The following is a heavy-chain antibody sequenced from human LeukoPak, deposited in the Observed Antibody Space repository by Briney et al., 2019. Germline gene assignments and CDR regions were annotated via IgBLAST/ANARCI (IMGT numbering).Heavy chain of an antibody. J-gene: IGHJ3*02. CDR2: IYSGGST. V-gene: IGHV3-66*01. Sequence: GGSLRLSCAASGFTVSSNYMSCVRQAPGKGLEWVSDIYSGGSTYYADSVKGRFTISRDNSKNTLYLQMNSLRAEETAVYYCARDITMVRGVINMGDAFDIWGQGTMVTVSS. CDR3: ARDITMVRGVINMGDAFDI. CDR1: GFTVSSNY. D-gene: IGHD3-10*01.